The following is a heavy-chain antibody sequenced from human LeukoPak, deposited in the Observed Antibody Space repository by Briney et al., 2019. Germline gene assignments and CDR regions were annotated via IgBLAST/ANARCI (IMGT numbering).Heavy chain of an antibody. V-gene: IGHV1-2*02. Sequence: ASVKVSCKASGYTFTGYYMHWVRQAPGQGLEWMGWINPNSGGTNYAQKFQGRVTMTRDTSISTAYMELSRLRSDDTAVYYCARLPPLTLYSGYEGEFDYWGQGTLVTVSS. D-gene: IGHD5-12*01. CDR2: INPNSGGT. CDR3: ARLPPLTLYSGYEGEFDY. J-gene: IGHJ4*02. CDR1: GYTFTGYY.